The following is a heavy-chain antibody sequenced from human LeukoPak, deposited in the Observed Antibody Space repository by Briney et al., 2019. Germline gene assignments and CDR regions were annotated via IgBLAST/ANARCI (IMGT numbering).Heavy chain of an antibody. CDR3: AKFPGIAVAEDAFDI. Sequence: GGSLRLSCAASGFTVSSNYMSWVRQAPGKGLEWVSVIYSGGSTYYADSVKGRFTISRDNSKNTLYLQMNSLRAEDTAVYYCAKFPGIAVAEDAFDIWGQGTMVTVSS. V-gene: IGHV3-66*01. CDR2: IYSGGST. D-gene: IGHD6-19*01. CDR1: GFTVSSNY. J-gene: IGHJ3*02.